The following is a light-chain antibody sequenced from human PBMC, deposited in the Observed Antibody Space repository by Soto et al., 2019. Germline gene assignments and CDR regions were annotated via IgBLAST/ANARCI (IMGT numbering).Light chain of an antibody. CDR1: QSVSSSY. Sequence: EIVLTQSPGTLSLSPGERATLSCRASQSVSSSYLAWYQQKPGQAPRLLIYGASSRATGIPDRFSVSGYGTDFTRTISRLEPEDFAVYYCQQYGSSPRTFRQGTKVEIK. CDR3: QQYGSSPRT. V-gene: IGKV3-20*01. CDR2: GAS. J-gene: IGKJ1*01.